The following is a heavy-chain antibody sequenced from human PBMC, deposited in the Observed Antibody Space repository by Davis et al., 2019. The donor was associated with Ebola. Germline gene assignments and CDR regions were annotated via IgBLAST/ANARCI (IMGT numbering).Heavy chain of an antibody. Sequence: PGGSLRLSCAASGFPSGFPFTTYGFHWVRQAPGKGLEWVAVLSNDGTNEKYADSVKGRFTISRDNSKNTLYLQMNSLRVEDTAVYNCASGLYGDYSDGYWGQGTLVTVSS. J-gene: IGHJ4*02. D-gene: IGHD4-17*01. CDR2: LSNDGTNE. CDR3: ASGLYGDYSDGY. V-gene: IGHV3-30*03. CDR1: GFPFTTYG.